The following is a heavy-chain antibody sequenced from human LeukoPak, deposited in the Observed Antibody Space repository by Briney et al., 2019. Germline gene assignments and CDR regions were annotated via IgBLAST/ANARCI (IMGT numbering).Heavy chain of an antibody. J-gene: IGHJ4*02. CDR3: AREAHYAPDY. Sequence: ASVKVSCKASGYTFTSYGISWVRQAPGQGLEWMGGIIPIFGTANYAQKFQGRVTITADESTSTAYMELSSLRSEDTAVYYCAREAHYAPDYWGQGTLVTVSS. D-gene: IGHD2-2*01. CDR2: IIPIFGTA. V-gene: IGHV1-69*13. CDR1: GYTFTSYG.